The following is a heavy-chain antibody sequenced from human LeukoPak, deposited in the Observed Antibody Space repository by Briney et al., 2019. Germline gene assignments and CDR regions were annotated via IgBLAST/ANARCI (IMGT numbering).Heavy chain of an antibody. CDR3: ARDSIVVVVAAYYYMDV. Sequence: PSETLSLTCAVYSQSLSGYYCNWIRQPPGKGLEWIGEIFNRGRTNYNPSLKSRVTISVDTSKNQFSLKLSSVTAADTAVYYCARDSIVVVVAAYYYMDVWGKGTTVTVSS. J-gene: IGHJ6*03. CDR2: IFNRGRT. CDR1: SQSLSGYY. D-gene: IGHD2-15*01. V-gene: IGHV4-34*12.